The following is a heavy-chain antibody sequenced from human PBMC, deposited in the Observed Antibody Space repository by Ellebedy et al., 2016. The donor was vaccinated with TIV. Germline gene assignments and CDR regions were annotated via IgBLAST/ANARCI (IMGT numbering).Heavy chain of an antibody. CDR2: IKQDGSEK. J-gene: IGHJ4*02. CDR1: GFTFSSYW. Sequence: GESLKISXAASGFTFSSYWMSWVRQAPGKGLEWVANIKQDGSEKYYVDSVKGRFTISRDNAKNSLYLQMNSLRAEDTAVYYCAREQIGGGSGYFDYWGQGTLVTVSS. V-gene: IGHV3-7*01. D-gene: IGHD2-15*01. CDR3: AREQIGGGSGYFDY.